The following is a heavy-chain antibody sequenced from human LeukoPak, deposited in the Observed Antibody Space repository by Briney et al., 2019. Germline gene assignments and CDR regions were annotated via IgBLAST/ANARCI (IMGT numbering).Heavy chain of an antibody. CDR3: ARDSDAGFDY. CDR2: TSSDGSST. Sequence: GGSLRLSCAASGFTFSRFWMHWVRQAPGKGLVWVARTSSDGSSTVYADSVKGRFTISRDNAKKTLYLQMNSLRAEDTAIYYCARDSDAGFDYWGQGTLVTVSS. J-gene: IGHJ4*02. CDR1: GFTFSRFW. V-gene: IGHV3-74*01.